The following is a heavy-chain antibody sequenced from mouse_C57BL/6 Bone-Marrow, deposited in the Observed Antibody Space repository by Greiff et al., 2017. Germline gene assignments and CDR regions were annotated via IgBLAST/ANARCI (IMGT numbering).Heavy chain of an antibody. V-gene: IGHV5-4*01. Sequence: EVKLVESGGGLVKPGGSLKLSCAASGFTFSSYAMSWVRQTPEKRLEWVATISDGGSYTSYPDNVKGRFTISRDNAKNNLYLQMSHLKSEDTAMYYCARDNYYSQEDYYAMDYWGQGTSVTVSS. CDR3: ARDNYYSQEDYYAMDY. CDR2: ISDGGSYT. J-gene: IGHJ4*01. CDR1: GFTFSSYA. D-gene: IGHD2-12*01.